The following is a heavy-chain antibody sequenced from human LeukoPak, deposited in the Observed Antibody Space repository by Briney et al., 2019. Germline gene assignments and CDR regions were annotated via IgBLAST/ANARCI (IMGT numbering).Heavy chain of an antibody. D-gene: IGHD3-9*01. CDR3: ARASIFSRSFDY. J-gene: IGHJ4*02. CDR2: ISSSGSTI. Sequence: PGGSLRLSCAASGFTFSTYEMNWVRQAPGKGLEWVSYISSSGSTIYYADSVKGRFTISRDNAKNSLFLQMDSLRAEDTAVYHCARASIFSRSFDYWGQGTLVTVSS. V-gene: IGHV3-48*03. CDR1: GFTFSTYE.